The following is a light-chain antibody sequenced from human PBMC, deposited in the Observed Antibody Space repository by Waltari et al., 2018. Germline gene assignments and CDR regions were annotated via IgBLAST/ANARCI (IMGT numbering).Light chain of an antibody. J-gene: IGLJ2*01. CDR1: ELGNKY. CDR2: KVD. CDR3: QAWDTSTGDVV. Sequence: SYELTQPPSVSVSPGQTTSITCSGDELGNKYTCWYQQKPGQSPVMVIFKVDQRPSGSNERFTGSNSGNTATRTITGTQPLDEADYYCQAWDTSTGDVVFGGGTKLTVL. V-gene: IGLV3-1*01.